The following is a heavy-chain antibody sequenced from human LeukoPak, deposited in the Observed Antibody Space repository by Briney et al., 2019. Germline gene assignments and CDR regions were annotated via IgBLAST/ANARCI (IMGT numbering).Heavy chain of an antibody. CDR2: IIPIFGTA. Sequence: SVKVSCKASGGTFSSYAISWVRQAPGQGLEWMGGIIPIFGTANYAQKFQGRVTITADEPTSTAYMELSSLRSEDTAVYYCARVVRGEMVRGVIVYYYGMDVWGQGTTVTVSS. CDR1: GGTFSSYA. D-gene: IGHD3-10*01. V-gene: IGHV1-69*13. J-gene: IGHJ6*02. CDR3: ARVVRGEMVRGVIVYYYGMDV.